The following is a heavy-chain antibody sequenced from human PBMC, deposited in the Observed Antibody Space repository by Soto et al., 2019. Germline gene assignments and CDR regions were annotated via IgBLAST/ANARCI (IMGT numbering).Heavy chain of an antibody. J-gene: IGHJ4*02. CDR3: ATASAGYTFGFDL. CDR2: IVVGNGNT. D-gene: IGHD1-1*01. Sequence: SVKVSCKASGFNFATSTIQRVRQTRGHRLEWIGWIVVGNGNTNFAQDLRQRVTFSRDMSTSTAYMDVSTLRSDDTAMYYCATASAGYTFGFDLWGQGSLVTVSS. V-gene: IGHV1-58*02. CDR1: GFNFATST.